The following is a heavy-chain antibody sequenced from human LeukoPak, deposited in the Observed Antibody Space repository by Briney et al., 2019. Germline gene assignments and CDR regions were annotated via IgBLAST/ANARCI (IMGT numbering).Heavy chain of an antibody. Sequence: GSSVKVSCKASGGTFSSYAISWVRQAPGQGLEWVGRIIPILGIANYAQKFQGRVTITADKSTSTAYMELSSLISEDTAVYYCARDSYDSSGNWGQGTLVTVSS. D-gene: IGHD3-22*01. CDR2: IIPILGIA. CDR3: ARDSYDSSGN. CDR1: GGTFSSYA. V-gene: IGHV1-69*04. J-gene: IGHJ4*02.